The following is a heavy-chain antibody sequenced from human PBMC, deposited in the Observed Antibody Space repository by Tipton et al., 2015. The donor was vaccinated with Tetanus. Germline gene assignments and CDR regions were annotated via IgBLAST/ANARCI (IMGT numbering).Heavy chain of an antibody. D-gene: IGHD4-11*01. Sequence: TLSLTCTVSGGSINRYYWSWIRQSPGKGLEWIGYINYSGTTNYASSLQSRVIISVDTSKNQFSLKLNSVTAADTAVYYCARGTTLDYWGQGTLVTVSS. CDR2: INYSGTT. CDR1: GGSINRYY. CDR3: ARGTTLDY. J-gene: IGHJ4*02. V-gene: IGHV4-59*07.